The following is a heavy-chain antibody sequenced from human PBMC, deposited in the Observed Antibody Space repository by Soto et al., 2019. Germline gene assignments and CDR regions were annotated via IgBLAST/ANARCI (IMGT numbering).Heavy chain of an antibody. CDR1: GYTFSIYG. Sequence: QVQLVQSEPEVKKPGASVKVSCKASGYTFSIYGINWVRQAPGQGLEWLGWISANNGNTHYAQKFQGRITMTTDTSTSTAYMELRSLRSDDTAVYYCARSNYYDVDAFDIWGQGTMVTVSS. CDR2: ISANNGNT. V-gene: IGHV1-18*04. J-gene: IGHJ3*02. CDR3: ARSNYYDVDAFDI. D-gene: IGHD3-22*01.